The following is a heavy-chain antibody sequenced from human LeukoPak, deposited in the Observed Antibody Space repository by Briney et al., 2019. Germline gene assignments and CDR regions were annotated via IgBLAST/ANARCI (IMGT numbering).Heavy chain of an antibody. J-gene: IGHJ4*02. CDR3: ASRPNDSWRGPFDY. V-gene: IGHV3-33*08. CDR2: IWYGGSNK. CDR1: GFTFSSYG. D-gene: IGHD3-3*01. Sequence: GRSLRLSCAASGFTFSSYGMHWVRQAPGKGLEWVAVIWYGGSNKYYADSVKGRFTISRDNSKNTLHLQMNNLRAEDTAVYYCASRPNDSWRGPFDYWGQGTLVTVSS.